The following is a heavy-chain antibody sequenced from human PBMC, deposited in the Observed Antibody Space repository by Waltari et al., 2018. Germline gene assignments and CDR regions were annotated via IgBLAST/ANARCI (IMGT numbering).Heavy chain of an antibody. J-gene: IGHJ6*03. V-gene: IGHV4-38-2*02. CDR3: ARGRPPPPAARFSVVKGGGGCCYMDV. Sequence: QVQLQESGPGLVKPSETLSLTCTVSGYSISSGYYWGWIRQPPGKGLEWIGSIYHSGSTYYNPSRNGGVTKSVEKSKNQFPRKLSSWTAADTAVYYWARGRPPPPAARFSVVKGGGGCCYMDVWGKGTTVTISS. CDR1: GYSISSGYY. CDR2: IYHSGST. D-gene: IGHD2-2*01.